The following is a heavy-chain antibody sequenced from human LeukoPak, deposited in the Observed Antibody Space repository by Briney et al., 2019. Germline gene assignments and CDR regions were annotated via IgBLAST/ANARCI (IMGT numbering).Heavy chain of an antibody. Sequence: GGSLRLSCAASGFTFSSYAMHWVRQAPGKGLEWVAVIPYDGTKIFYADSVKGRFTISRDNSKNTLDLQMNSLRAEDTAVYHSARDAQYSGYAVYNWFDPWGQGTLVTVSS. CDR2: IPYDGTKI. CDR3: ARDAQYSGYAVYNWFDP. V-gene: IGHV3-30-3*01. D-gene: IGHD5-12*01. CDR1: GFTFSSYA. J-gene: IGHJ5*02.